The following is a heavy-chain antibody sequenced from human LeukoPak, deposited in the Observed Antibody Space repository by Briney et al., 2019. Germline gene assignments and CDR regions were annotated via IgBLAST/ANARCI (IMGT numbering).Heavy chain of an antibody. CDR1: GASISSYY. CDR2: IFYSGSS. Sequence: SETLSLACTVSGASISSYYWSWIRQPPGKGLEWIGYIFYSGSSNYNPSLKSRVTISVDTSKNQFSLQLSSVTAADTAVYYCARGSRVVTAFGVDYWGQGTLVTVSS. V-gene: IGHV4-59*01. D-gene: IGHD2-21*02. J-gene: IGHJ4*02. CDR3: ARGSRVVTAFGVDY.